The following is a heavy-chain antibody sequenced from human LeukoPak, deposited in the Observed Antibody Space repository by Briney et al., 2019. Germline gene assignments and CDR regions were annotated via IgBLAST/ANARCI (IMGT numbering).Heavy chain of an antibody. V-gene: IGHV4-4*07. Sequence: PSETLSLTCTFSGGSITSYYWSWIRQPAGKGLEWIGRTHTSGSTNYNPSLKSRVTMSVDTSKNQFSLKLSSVTAADTAVYYCARDSGTTGEVKFDPWGQGILVTVSS. CDR1: GGSITSYY. J-gene: IGHJ5*02. CDR3: ARDSGTTGEVKFDP. D-gene: IGHD3-10*01. CDR2: THTSGST.